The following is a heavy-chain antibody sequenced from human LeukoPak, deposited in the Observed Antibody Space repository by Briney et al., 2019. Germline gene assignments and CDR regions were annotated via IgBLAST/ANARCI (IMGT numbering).Heavy chain of an antibody. D-gene: IGHD3-10*01. Sequence: SETLSLTCTVSGGSISSYYWSWIRQPPGKGLEWIGYSYYSGSTNYNPSLKSRVTISVDTSKNQFSLKLSSVTAADTAVYYCARNLYGSGSYQNNYYYYGMDVWGQGTTVTVSS. CDR1: GGSISSYY. CDR3: ARNLYGSGSYQNNYYYYGMDV. V-gene: IGHV4-59*01. J-gene: IGHJ6*02. CDR2: SYYSGST.